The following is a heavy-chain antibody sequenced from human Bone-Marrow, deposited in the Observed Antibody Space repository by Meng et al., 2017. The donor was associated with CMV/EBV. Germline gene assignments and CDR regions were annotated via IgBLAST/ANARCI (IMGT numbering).Heavy chain of an antibody. Sequence: GESLKISCAASGFSVNSNYMSWVRQAPGKGLEWVSVIYSWGFTDYADSVKGRFFISRDDSQNTLYLQMNSLRADDTAVYYCSKGCSDKRCYRKEWGQGPLVTVPS. CDR2: IYSWGFT. CDR3: SKGCSDKRCYRKE. V-gene: IGHV3-53*01. CDR1: GFSVNSNY. D-gene: IGHD2-15*01. J-gene: IGHJ4*02.